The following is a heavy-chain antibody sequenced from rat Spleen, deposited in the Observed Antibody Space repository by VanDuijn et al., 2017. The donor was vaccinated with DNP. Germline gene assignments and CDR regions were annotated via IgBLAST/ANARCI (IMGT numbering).Heavy chain of an antibody. J-gene: IGHJ1*01. CDR3: ARGNDGYYPNWYFDL. V-gene: IGHV3-1*01. CDR1: GYSITSNY. CDR2: INYSGST. D-gene: IGHD1-12*03. Sequence: EVQLQESGPGLVKPSQSLSLTCSVTGYSITSNYWGWIRKLPGNKMEWIGYINYSGSTGYNPSLKSRISITRDTSKNQFFLQLNSVTTEDTATYYCARGNDGYYPNWYFDLWGPGTMVTVFS.